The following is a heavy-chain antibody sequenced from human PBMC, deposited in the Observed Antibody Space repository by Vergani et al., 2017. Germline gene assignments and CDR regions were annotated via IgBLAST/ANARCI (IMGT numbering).Heavy chain of an antibody. J-gene: IGHJ3*02. CDR3: ASLRYGRAFDI. V-gene: IGHV3-7*01. CDR1: GFTSSSYW. D-gene: IGHD4-17*01. CDR2: IKQDGSEK. Sequence: EVQLLESGGGLVQPGGSLRLSCAASGFTSSSYWMSWVRQAPGKGLEWVANIKQDGSEKYYVDSVKGRFTISRDNAKNSLYLQMNSLRAEGTAVYYCASLRYGRAFDIWGQGTMVTVSS.